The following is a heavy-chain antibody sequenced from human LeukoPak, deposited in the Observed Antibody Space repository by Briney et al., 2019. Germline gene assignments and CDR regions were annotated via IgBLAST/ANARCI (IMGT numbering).Heavy chain of an antibody. J-gene: IGHJ6*03. Sequence: GGSLRLSCAASGFTFDDYAMHWVRQAPGKGLEWVSLISWDGGSTYYADSVKGRFTISRDNSKNSLYLQMNSLRAEDTALYYCAKAATPSYDFRSSAFMDVWGKGTTVTVSS. CDR2: ISWDGGST. D-gene: IGHD3-3*01. CDR1: GFTFDDYA. CDR3: AKAATPSYDFRSSAFMDV. V-gene: IGHV3-43D*03.